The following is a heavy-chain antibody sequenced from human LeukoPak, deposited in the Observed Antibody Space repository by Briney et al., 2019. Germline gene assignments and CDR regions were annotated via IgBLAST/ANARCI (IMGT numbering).Heavy chain of an antibody. CDR2: IYYSGST. J-gene: IGHJ6*02. CDR1: GGSISSGGYY. Sequence: PSQTLSLTCTVSGGSISSGGYYWSWIRQHPGKGLEWIGYIYYSGSTYYNPSLESRVTISVDTSKNQFSLKLSSVTAADTAVYYCARDRAYCGGDCLLYGMDVWGQGTTVTVSS. CDR3: ARDRAYCGGDCLLYGMDV. V-gene: IGHV4-31*03. D-gene: IGHD2-21*02.